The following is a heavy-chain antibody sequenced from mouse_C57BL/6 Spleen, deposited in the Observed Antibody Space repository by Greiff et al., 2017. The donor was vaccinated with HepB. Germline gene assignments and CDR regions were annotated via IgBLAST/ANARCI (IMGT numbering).Heavy chain of an antibody. CDR3: ARHLTYYSNYGWFAY. Sequence: VQLKESGGDLVKPGGSLKLSCAASGFTFSSYGMSWVRQTPDKRLEWVATISSGGSYTYYPDSVKGRFTISRDNAKNTLYLQMSSLKSEDTAMYYCARHLTYYSNYGWFAYWGQGTLVTVSA. CDR1: GFTFSSYG. D-gene: IGHD2-5*01. J-gene: IGHJ3*01. CDR2: ISSGGSYT. V-gene: IGHV5-6*01.